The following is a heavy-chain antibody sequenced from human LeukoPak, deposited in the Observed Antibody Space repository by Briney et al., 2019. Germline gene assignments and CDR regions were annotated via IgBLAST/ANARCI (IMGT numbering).Heavy chain of an antibody. J-gene: IGHJ4*02. V-gene: IGHV3-15*01. Sequence: GGSLRLSCAASGVTFSNAWMRWVRQAPGKGLEWVGRIKSTTDGGTTDYGAPVKGRFTISRDDSKSTLYLQMNSLKTEDTAVYYCTAIVGVTTAGSLFDYWGQGTLVTVSS. D-gene: IGHD1-26*01. CDR3: TAIVGVTTAGSLFDY. CDR1: GVTFSNAW. CDR2: IKSTTDGGTT.